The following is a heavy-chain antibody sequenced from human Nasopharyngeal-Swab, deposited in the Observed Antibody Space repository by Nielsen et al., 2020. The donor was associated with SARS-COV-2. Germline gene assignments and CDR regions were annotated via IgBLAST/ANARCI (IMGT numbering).Heavy chain of an antibody. CDR1: GFTFSNYR. J-gene: IGHJ4*02. D-gene: IGHD2/OR15-2a*01. CDR2: INGDGSSL. V-gene: IGHV3-74*01. CDR3: ARGRGSSTSMIGY. Sequence: ESLKISCAASGFTFSNYRMHWVRQAPGKGLVWVSRINGDGSSLNYADFVKGRFTISTDNAKSTLYLEMNSLRVEDTAVYYCARGRGSSTSMIGYWGQGTLVTVSS.